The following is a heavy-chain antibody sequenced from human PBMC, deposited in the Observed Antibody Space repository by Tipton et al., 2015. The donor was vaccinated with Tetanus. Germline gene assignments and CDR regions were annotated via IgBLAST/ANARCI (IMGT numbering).Heavy chain of an antibody. D-gene: IGHD6-13*01. J-gene: IGHJ4*02. V-gene: IGHV3-30*18. CDR2: ISYDGSTE. CDR3: AKDLRYLSSWHHS. CDR1: GFTFSIYG. Sequence: SLRLSCAASGFTFSIYGMYWVRQAPGKGLEWVAFISYDGSTEYYAKSVKRRFIISRDNSKHMLCLQMNSLGPEDTAGYYCAKDLRYLSSWHHSWGQGALVIVSS.